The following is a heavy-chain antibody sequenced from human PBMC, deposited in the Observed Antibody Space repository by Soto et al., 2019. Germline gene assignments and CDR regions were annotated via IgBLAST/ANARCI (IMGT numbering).Heavy chain of an antibody. CDR2: IVVGSGNT. D-gene: IGHD6-19*01. Sequence: QMQLVQSGPEVKKPGTSVKVSCKTSGFTFSSSTVQWVRQARGQRLEWIGWIVVGSGNTNCAQNCQERVTFTRDMSTSTAYMELNNLRSEDTAVYYCARNLPGGSGWFDPWGQGTLVTVSS. CDR3: ARNLPGGSGWFDP. CDR1: GFTFSSST. V-gene: IGHV1-58*01. J-gene: IGHJ5*02.